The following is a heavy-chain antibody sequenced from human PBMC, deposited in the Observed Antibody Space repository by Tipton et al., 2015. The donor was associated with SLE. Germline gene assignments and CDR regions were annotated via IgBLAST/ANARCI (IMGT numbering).Heavy chain of an antibody. D-gene: IGHD3-10*01. Sequence: SLRLSCAASGFTFSSYWMSWVRQAPGKGLEWVANIKQDGSEKYYVDSVKGRFTISRDNAKNSLYLQMNSLRAEDTAVYYCARSGRGYYYYGMDVWGQGTTVTVSS. V-gene: IGHV3-7*03. CDR3: ARSGRGYYYYGMDV. CDR1: GFTFSSYW. CDR2: IKQDGSEK. J-gene: IGHJ6*02.